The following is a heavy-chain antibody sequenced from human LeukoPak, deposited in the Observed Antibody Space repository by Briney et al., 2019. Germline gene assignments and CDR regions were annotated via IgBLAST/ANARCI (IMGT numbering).Heavy chain of an antibody. V-gene: IGHV4-31*03. CDR1: GGSISSGGYY. CDR2: IYYSGST. J-gene: IGHJ5*02. CDR3: ARASLDTAMAHNWFDP. D-gene: IGHD5-18*01. Sequence: SQTLSLTCTVSGGSISSGGYYWSWIRQHPGKGLEWIGYIYYSGSTYYNPSLKSRVTISVDTSKNQFSLKLSSVTAADTAVYYCARASLDTAMAHNWFDPWGQGTLVTVSS.